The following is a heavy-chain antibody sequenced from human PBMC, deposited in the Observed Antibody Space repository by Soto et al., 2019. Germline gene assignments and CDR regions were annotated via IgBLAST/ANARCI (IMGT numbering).Heavy chain of an antibody. CDR1: GSRFSNYV. V-gene: IGHV1-69*06. CDR2: IIPIFNST. Sequence: QVQLVQSGAEVKTPGSSLKVSCKVSGSRFSNYVISWVRQAPGHGLEWLGRIIPIFNSTKYAQNFQGRVTITADKSTSTAPLELSSLRSDDTAVYYCAREGRGKKDGYNGLVSLGYWGQGTLVTVSS. D-gene: IGHD2-21*01. CDR3: AREGRGKKDGYNGLVSLGY. J-gene: IGHJ4*02.